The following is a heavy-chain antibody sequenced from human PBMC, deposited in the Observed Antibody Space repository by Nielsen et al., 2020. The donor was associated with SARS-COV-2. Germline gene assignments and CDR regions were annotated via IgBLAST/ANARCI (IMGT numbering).Heavy chain of an antibody. V-gene: IGHV4-34*09. CDR1: GGSFSGYY. CDR3: ARDGAWHAEYTMTRSIWFDP. J-gene: IGHJ5*02. CDR2: INHSGST. Sequence: SETLSLTCAVYGGSFSGYYWSWIRQPPGKGLEWIGEINHSGSTNYNPSLKSRVTISVDTSKNQFSLKLSSVTAADTAVYYCARDGAWHAEYTMTRSIWFDPWGQGTLVTVSS. D-gene: IGHD3-22*01.